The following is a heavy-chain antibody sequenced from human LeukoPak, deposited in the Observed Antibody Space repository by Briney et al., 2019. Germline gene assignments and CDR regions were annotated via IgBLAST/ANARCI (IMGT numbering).Heavy chain of an antibody. CDR1: GFTFSTYP. J-gene: IGHJ3*02. Sequence: GGSLRLSCAASGFTFSTYPMSWVRQAPGKGLEWVSYISSSSSTIYYADSVKGRFTISRDNAKNSLYLQMNSLRAEDTAVYYCARGTRFRRITMIVDAFDIWGQGTMVTVSS. V-gene: IGHV3-48*04. D-gene: IGHD3-22*01. CDR2: ISSSSSTI. CDR3: ARGTRFRRITMIVDAFDI.